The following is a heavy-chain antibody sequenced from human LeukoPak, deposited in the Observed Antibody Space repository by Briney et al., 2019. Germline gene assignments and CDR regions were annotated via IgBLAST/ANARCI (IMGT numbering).Heavy chain of an antibody. D-gene: IGHD2-15*01. CDR1: GCTFSSYA. CDR3: ARVESGGSCYDY. CDR2: IIPILGIS. J-gene: IGHJ4*02. Sequence: SVKVSCKASGCTFSSYAISWVRQAPGQGLEWMGRIIPILGISNYAQKFQGRVTITADKSTSTAYMALSSLRSEDTAVYYCARVESGGSCYDYWGQGTLVTVSS. V-gene: IGHV1-69*04.